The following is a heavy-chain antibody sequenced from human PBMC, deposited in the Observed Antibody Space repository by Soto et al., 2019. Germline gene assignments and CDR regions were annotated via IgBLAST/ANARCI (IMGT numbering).Heavy chain of an antibody. CDR1: GFTFSSYW. CDR3: ARTGDSKNFDY. CDR2: IKQDGREK. Sequence: EVQLVESGGGLVQPGGSLRLSCAASGFTFSSYWMSWVRQAPGKGLEWVANIKQDGREKYYVDSVKGRFTISRDNAKNSLYLQLNSLRAEDTAVYYCARTGDSKNFDYWGQGPLVTVSS. J-gene: IGHJ4*02. V-gene: IGHV3-7*01. D-gene: IGHD2-21*02.